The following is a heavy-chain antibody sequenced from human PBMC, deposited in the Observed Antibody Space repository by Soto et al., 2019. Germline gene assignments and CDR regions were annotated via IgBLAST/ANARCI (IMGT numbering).Heavy chain of an antibody. V-gene: IGHV1-18*01. CDR1: GYTFTGYG. Sequence: ASVKVSCKASGYTFTGYGISWVRQAPGQGLEWMGWISAYNGNTNYAQKLQGRVTMTTDTSTSTAYMELRSLRAEDTAVYYCARAGTAAGYYYYGMDVWGQGTTVTVSS. J-gene: IGHJ6*02. CDR3: ARAGTAAGYYYYGMDV. D-gene: IGHD6-13*01. CDR2: ISAYNGNT.